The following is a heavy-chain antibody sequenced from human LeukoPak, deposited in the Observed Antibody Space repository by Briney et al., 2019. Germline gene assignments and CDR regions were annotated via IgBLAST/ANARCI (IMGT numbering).Heavy chain of an antibody. V-gene: IGHV1-2*02. CDR3: ARAHPLGAVVDY. Sequence: ASVKVSCKASGNTFTGYYMHWVRLAPGQGLEWMGWINPNSGGISYAQKFQARVTMTRDTSISTAYMELSRLRSDDTAVYYCARAHPLGAVVDYWGQGTLVTVSS. CDR2: INPNSGGI. D-gene: IGHD1-26*01. J-gene: IGHJ4*02. CDR1: GNTFTGYY.